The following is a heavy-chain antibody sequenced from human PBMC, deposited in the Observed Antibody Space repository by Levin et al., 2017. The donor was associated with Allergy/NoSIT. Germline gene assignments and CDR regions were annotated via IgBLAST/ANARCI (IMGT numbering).Heavy chain of an antibody. CDR1: GGSISSSSYY. Sequence: GSLRLSCTVSGGSISSSSYYWGWIRQPPGKGLEWIGSIYYSGSTYYNPSLKSRVTISVDTSKNQFSLKLSSVTAADTAGYYCARHDEAVNYYGMDVWGQGTTVTVSS. D-gene: IGHD6-19*01. CDR3: ARHDEAVNYYGMDV. J-gene: IGHJ6*02. CDR2: IYYSGST. V-gene: IGHV4-39*01.